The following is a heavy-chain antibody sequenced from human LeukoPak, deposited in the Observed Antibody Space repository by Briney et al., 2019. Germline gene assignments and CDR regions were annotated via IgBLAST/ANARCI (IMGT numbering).Heavy chain of an antibody. CDR2: IIPIFGTA. Sequence: SVKVSCKASGGTFSSYAISWVRQAPGQGLEWMGGIIPIFGTANYAQKFQGRVTITADESTSTAYMELSSLRSEDTAVYYCARDLDCSGGSCYGVYWGQVTLVTVSS. D-gene: IGHD2-15*01. CDR3: ARDLDCSGGSCYGVY. J-gene: IGHJ4*02. V-gene: IGHV1-69*13. CDR1: GGTFSSYA.